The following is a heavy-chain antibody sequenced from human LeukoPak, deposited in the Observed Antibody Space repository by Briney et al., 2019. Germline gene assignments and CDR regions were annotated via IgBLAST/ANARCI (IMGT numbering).Heavy chain of an antibody. J-gene: IGHJ6*03. V-gene: IGHV3-23*01. Sequence: GGTLRLSCAASGFTFSSYGMSWVCQAPGKGLEWVSGISGSGGFTYYADSVKGRFTISRDNSKNTLYLQMHSLRAEDTAVYYCAKPLTPYYYYMDVWGKGTTVTGSS. CDR1: GFTFSSYG. CDR3: AKPLTPYYYYMDV. CDR2: ISGSGGFT.